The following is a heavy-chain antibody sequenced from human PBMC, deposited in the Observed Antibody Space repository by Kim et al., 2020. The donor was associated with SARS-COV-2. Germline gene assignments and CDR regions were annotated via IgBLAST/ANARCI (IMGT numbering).Heavy chain of an antibody. V-gene: IGHV4-4*07. Sequence: SETLSLTCTVSGGSISSYYWSWIRQPAGKGLEWIGRIYTSGSTNYNPSLKSRVTMSVDTSKNQFSLKLSSVTAADTAVYYCARESRSSGWINGMDVWGQGTTVTVSS. CDR3: ARESRSSGWINGMDV. D-gene: IGHD6-19*01. J-gene: IGHJ6*02. CDR1: GGSISSYY. CDR2: IYTSGST.